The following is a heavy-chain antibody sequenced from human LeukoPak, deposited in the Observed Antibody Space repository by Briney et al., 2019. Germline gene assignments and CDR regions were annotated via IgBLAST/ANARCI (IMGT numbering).Heavy chain of an antibody. D-gene: IGHD6-13*01. CDR2: ISYDGSNK. CDR3: ARESILYSSSWSTSKGMGV. Sequence: GGSLRLSCAASGFTFSSYAMHWVRQAPGKGLEWVAVISYDGSNKYYADSVKGRFTISRDNSKNTLYLQMNSLRAEDTAVYYCARESILYSSSWSTSKGMGVWGQGTTVTVSS. CDR1: GFTFSSYA. J-gene: IGHJ6*02. V-gene: IGHV3-30*04.